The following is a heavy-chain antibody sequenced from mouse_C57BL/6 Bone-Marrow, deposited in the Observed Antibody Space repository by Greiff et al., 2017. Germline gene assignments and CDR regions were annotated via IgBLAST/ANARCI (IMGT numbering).Heavy chain of an antibody. CDR1: GYTFTSYG. J-gene: IGHJ4*01. D-gene: IGHD1-1*01. CDR2: IYPRSGNT. V-gene: IGHV1-81*01. CDR3: ARGDYYGSSYYAMDY. Sequence: QVQLKESGAELARPGASVKLSCKASGYTFTSYGISWVKQRTGQGLEWIGEIYPRSGNTYYTEKFKGKATLTADKSSSTAYMELRSLTSEDSAVYFCARGDYYGSSYYAMDYWGQGTSVTVSS.